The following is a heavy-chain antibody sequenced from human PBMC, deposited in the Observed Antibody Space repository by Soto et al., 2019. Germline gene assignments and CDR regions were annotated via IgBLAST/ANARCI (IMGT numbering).Heavy chain of an antibody. CDR1: GYTFTSYA. CDR3: ARSRGSYLLDY. CDR2: INAGNGNT. J-gene: IGHJ4*02. D-gene: IGHD3-16*02. V-gene: IGHV1-3*01. Sequence: QVQLVQSGAEVKKPGASVKVSCKASGYTFTSYAMHWVRQAPGQRLEWMGWINAGNGNTKYSQKFQGRVTITRDTSESTAYMELSSLRSEDTAVYYCARSRGSYLLDYWGQGTLVPVSS.